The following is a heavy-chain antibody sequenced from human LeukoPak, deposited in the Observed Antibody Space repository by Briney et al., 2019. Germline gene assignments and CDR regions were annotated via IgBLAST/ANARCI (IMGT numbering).Heavy chain of an antibody. J-gene: IGHJ6*02. D-gene: IGHD2-15*01. CDR3: AKAPPAATNYYYGMDV. CDR1: GFTFNNYA. Sequence: GGSLRLSCAASGFTFNNYAMTWVRQAPEKGLEWVSAVSGRGDATYYADSVKGRFTISRDDSKNTLYLQMNSLRAEDTAVYHCAKAPPAATNYYYGMDVWGQGTTVTVSS. CDR2: VSGRGDAT. V-gene: IGHV3-23*01.